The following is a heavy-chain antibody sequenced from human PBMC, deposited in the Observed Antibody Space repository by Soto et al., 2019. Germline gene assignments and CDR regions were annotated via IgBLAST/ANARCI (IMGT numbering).Heavy chain of an antibody. D-gene: IGHD3-3*01. V-gene: IGHV1-46*03. Sequence: QVQLVQSGAAVKKPGASVKVSCKASGYTFTRHYMHWVRQAPGQGLEWMGIINPSSGTISHAQKFQGRGTMTRDTSTSTVYMEVSSLRSEDTAVYYCTRGLERYYFDYWGQGTLVTVSS. CDR3: TRGLERYYFDY. CDR1: GYTFTRHY. J-gene: IGHJ4*02. CDR2: INPSSGTI.